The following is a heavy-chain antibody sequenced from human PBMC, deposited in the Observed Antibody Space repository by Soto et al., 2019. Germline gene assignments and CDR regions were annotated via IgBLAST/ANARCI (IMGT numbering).Heavy chain of an antibody. D-gene: IGHD2-15*01. V-gene: IGHV3-15*07. J-gene: IGHJ4*02. CDR3: GRHCSGDTCHGFY. CDR1: GFTFSNAW. Sequence: GGSLRLSCVVSGFTFSNAWMNWVRQAPGKGLEWVGRIKSKADDGTTDYAAPVKGRFTISRDDSKNTLYLQMNSLKTEDTAVYYCGRHCSGDTCHGFYWGQGTLVTVSS. CDR2: IKSKADDGTT.